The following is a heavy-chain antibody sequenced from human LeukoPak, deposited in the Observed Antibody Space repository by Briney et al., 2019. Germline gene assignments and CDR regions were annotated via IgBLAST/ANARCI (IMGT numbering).Heavy chain of an antibody. Sequence: GGSLRLSCAASGFTFSSYAMSWVRQAPGKGLEWVSDINGSGGSTYYADSVKGRFTISRDNSKNTLYLQMNSLRAEDTAVYYCAKRIQSAMATGYWGQGTLVTISS. CDR2: INGSGGST. V-gene: IGHV3-23*01. D-gene: IGHD5-18*01. CDR3: AKRIQSAMATGY. CDR1: GFTFSSYA. J-gene: IGHJ4*02.